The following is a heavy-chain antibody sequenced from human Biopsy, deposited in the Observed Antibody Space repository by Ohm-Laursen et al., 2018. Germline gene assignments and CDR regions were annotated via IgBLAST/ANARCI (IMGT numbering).Heavy chain of an antibody. CDR1: SYTFTDYN. CDR2: INCKTGAT. J-gene: IGHJ4*02. V-gene: IGHV1-2*02. D-gene: IGHD2-8*01. CDR3: ARDPLNGHKHFDY. Sequence: ASVKVSCKASSYTFTDYNIHWMRQAPGQGLEWLGYINCKTGATNYAQKFQGTVTMTRDTSISTAYLALGSPRSADTAIYYCARDPLNGHKHFDYWGQGSLVTVSS.